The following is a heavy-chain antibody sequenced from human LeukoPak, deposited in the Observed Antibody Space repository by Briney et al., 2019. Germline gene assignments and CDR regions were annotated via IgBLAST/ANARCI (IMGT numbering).Heavy chain of an antibody. J-gene: IGHJ4*02. CDR3: ATLWFGESPRPGY. V-gene: IGHV3-23*01. Sequence: PGGSLRLSFAALGFTFSSFAMSWFGQAPGKGLDWVSAISGSGGSTYYADSVKGRFTISRDNSKNTLYLQMNSLRAEDTAVYYCATLWFGESPRPGYWGQGTLVTVSS. CDR1: GFTFSSFA. D-gene: IGHD3-10*01. CDR2: ISGSGGST.